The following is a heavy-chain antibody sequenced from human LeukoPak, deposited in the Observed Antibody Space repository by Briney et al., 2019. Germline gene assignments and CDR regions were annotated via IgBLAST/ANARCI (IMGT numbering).Heavy chain of an antibody. D-gene: IGHD1-14*01. Sequence: GRSLRVSCAASGFTFSSYAMHWVRQAPGKGLEWVAVISYDGSNKYYADSVKGRFTISRDNSKNTLYLQMNSLRAEDTAVYYCATGDFDYWGQGTLVTVSS. CDR3: ATGDFDY. CDR2: ISYDGSNK. V-gene: IGHV3-30-3*01. J-gene: IGHJ4*02. CDR1: GFTFSSYA.